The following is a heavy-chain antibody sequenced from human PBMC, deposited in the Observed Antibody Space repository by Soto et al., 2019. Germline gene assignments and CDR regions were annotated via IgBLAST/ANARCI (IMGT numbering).Heavy chain of an antibody. J-gene: IGHJ6*03. CDR2: ISSSSSYI. CDR3: ARVTDDYYYYYMDV. V-gene: IGHV3-21*01. CDR1: GFTFSSYS. Sequence: GGSLRLSCAASGFTFSSYSMNWVRQAPGKGLEWVSSISSSSSYIYYADSVKGRFTISRDNAKNSLYLQMNSLRAEDTAVYYCARVTDDYYYYYMDVWGKGTTVTVSS.